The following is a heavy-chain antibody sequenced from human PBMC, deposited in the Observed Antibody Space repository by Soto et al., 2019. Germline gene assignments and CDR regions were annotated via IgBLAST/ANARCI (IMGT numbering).Heavy chain of an antibody. V-gene: IGHV3-23*01. CDR3: AIPIIASSWGYYDYYGLDV. CDR1: GFTFTDYA. J-gene: IGHJ6*02. CDR2: ISNNGGFT. D-gene: IGHD6-13*01. Sequence: GGSLRLSCADSGFTFTDYAMSWVRQTPGKGLEWVSVISNNGGFTYYADSVKGRFTISRDNSKNTLYLEMNTLSPEDAAVYYCAIPIIASSWGYYDYYGLDVWGQGTTVTVSS.